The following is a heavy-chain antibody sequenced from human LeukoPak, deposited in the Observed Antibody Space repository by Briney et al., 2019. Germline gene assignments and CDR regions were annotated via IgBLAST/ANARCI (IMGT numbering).Heavy chain of an antibody. V-gene: IGHV1-69*13. D-gene: IGHD3-10*01. CDR1: GGTFSSYA. CDR3: ARGRSVQEGFWFDP. Sequence: ASVKVSCKASGGTFSSYAISWVRQAPGQGLEWMGGIIPIFGTANYAQKFQGRVTITADESTSTAYMELSSLRSEDTAVYYCARGRSVQEGFWFDPWGQGTLVTVSS. CDR2: IIPIFGTA. J-gene: IGHJ5*02.